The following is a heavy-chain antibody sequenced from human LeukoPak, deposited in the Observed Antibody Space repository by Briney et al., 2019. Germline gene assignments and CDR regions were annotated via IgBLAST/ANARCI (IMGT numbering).Heavy chain of an antibody. J-gene: IGHJ4*02. D-gene: IGHD1-20*01. V-gene: IGHV3-30*02. CDR3: AKDCELGINWNPFDS. Sequence: PGGSLRLSCAASGFTFGSYGMHWVRQAPGKGLEWVAFIRYDGSDVYYADSVKGRFTVSRDNSKNTLFLQMNSLRPEDTAVYYCAKDCELGINWNPFDSWGQGTLVIVSS. CDR1: GFTFGSYG. CDR2: IRYDGSDV.